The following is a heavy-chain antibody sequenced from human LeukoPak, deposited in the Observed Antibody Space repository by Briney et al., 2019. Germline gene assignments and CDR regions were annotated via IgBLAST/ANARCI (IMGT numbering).Heavy chain of an antibody. Sequence: GGSLRLSCAASGFTFSSYGMHWVRQAPGKGLEWVAVIWYDGTNQNYADSVKGRFTISRDSSKNTLYLQMNSLRAEDTAVYYCARDGYGFDYWGQGTLVTVSS. CDR1: GFTFSSYG. CDR2: IWYDGTNQ. CDR3: ARDGYGFDY. V-gene: IGHV3-33*01. J-gene: IGHJ4*02. D-gene: IGHD3-22*01.